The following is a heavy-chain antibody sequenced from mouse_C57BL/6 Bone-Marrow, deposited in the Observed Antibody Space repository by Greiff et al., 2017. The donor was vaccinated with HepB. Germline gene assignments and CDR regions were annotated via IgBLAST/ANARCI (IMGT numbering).Heavy chain of an antibody. CDR2: IRSKSNNYAT. CDR3: VRSGGYFDY. V-gene: IGHV10-1*01. CDR1: GFSFNTYA. Sequence: EVKLVESGGGLVQPKGSLKLSCAASGFSFNTYAMNWVRQAPGKGLEWVARIRSKSNNYATYYADSVKDRFTISRDDSESMLYLQMNNLKTEDTAMYYCVRSGGYFDYWGQGTTLTVSS. J-gene: IGHJ2*01.